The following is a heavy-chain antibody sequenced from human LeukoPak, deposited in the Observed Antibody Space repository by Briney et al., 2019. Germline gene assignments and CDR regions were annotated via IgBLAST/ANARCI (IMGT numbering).Heavy chain of an antibody. CDR1: GYTFTSYY. Sequence: ASAKVSCKASGYTFTSYYMHWVRQAPGQGLEWMGIINPSGGSTSYAQKFQGRVTMTRDTSTSTVYMELSSLRSDDTAVYYCARDLDDYGDYAAFDIWGQGTMVTVSS. V-gene: IGHV1-46*01. CDR3: ARDLDDYGDYAAFDI. J-gene: IGHJ3*02. D-gene: IGHD4-17*01. CDR2: INPSGGST.